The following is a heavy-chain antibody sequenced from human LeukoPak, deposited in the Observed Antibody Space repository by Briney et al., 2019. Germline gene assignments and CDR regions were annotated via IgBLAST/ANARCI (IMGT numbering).Heavy chain of an antibody. D-gene: IGHD6-13*01. CDR1: GFTFSSYS. CDR2: ISSSSSYI. Sequence: PGGSLRLSCAASGFTFSSYSMNWVRQAPGKGLEWVSYISSSSSYIYYADSVKGRFTISRDNAKNSLYLQMNSLRAEDTAVYYCARGLSYSSSWYAGWWGQGTLVTVSS. V-gene: IGHV3-21*05. CDR3: ARGLSYSSSWYAGW. J-gene: IGHJ4*02.